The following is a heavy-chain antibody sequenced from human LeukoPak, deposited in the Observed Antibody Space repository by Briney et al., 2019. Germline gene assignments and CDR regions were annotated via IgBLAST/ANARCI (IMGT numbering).Heavy chain of an antibody. D-gene: IGHD1-26*01. CDR1: GFTFSSYA. CDR2: ISSSGDNA. V-gene: IGHV3-23*01. J-gene: IGHJ6*02. Sequence: GGSLRLSCAASGFTFSSYATSWVRQAPGKGLEWVSLISSSGDNAYYADSVRGRFTISRDKSKNTVSLQMNSLRGEDTAVYYCAKDVRVGGGGMDVWGQGTPVTVSS. CDR3: AKDVRVGGGGMDV.